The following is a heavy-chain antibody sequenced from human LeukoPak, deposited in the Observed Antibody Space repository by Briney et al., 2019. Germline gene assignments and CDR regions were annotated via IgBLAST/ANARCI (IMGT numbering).Heavy chain of an antibody. V-gene: IGHV3-74*01. J-gene: IGHJ1*01. CDR2: IRSDGTST. Sequence: PGGSLRLSCAASGFTFSNYWMHGVRQGPGKGLVWVSRIRSDGTSTSYADSVKGRFTISRDNAKNTLYLQMSSLRAEDTAVYYCSRGGDPVKYYAEYFQYWGQGTLVTVSS. D-gene: IGHD2-21*02. CDR1: GFTFSNYW. CDR3: SRGGDPVKYYAEYFQY.